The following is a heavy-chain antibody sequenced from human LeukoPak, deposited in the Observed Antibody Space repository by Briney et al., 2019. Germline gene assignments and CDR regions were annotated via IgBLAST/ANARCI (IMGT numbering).Heavy chain of an antibody. J-gene: IGHJ4*02. CDR3: ARVRYSSGWDFDY. D-gene: IGHD6-19*01. CDR1: GFTFSSYW. CDR2: IKQDGSEK. Sequence: PGGSLRLSCAASGFTFSSYWMSWVRQAPGKGLEWVANIKQDGSEKCYVDSVKGRFTISRDNAKNSLYLQMNSLRAEDTAVYYCARVRYSSGWDFDYWGQGTLVTVSS. V-gene: IGHV3-7*03.